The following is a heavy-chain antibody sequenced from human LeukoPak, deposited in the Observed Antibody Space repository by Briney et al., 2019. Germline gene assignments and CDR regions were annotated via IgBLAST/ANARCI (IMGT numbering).Heavy chain of an antibody. V-gene: IGHV4-39*06. CDR3: ARVAAGIGFFQH. CDR1: GGSISSSSYY. J-gene: IGHJ1*01. CDR2: IHHSGST. Sequence: SETLSLTCTVSGGSISSSSYYWGWIRQPPGKGLEWIGNIHHSGSTYYNPSLKSRVTISVDTSKNQLPLKLSSVTAADTAVYYCARVAAGIGFFQHWGQGTLVTVSS. D-gene: IGHD6-13*01.